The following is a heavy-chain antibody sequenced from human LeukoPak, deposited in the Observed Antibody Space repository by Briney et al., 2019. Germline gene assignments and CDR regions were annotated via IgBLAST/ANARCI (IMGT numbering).Heavy chain of an antibody. CDR3: ARGRITGTTWRNWFDT. D-gene: IGHD1-20*01. CDR2: IGTAGDT. Sequence: AVSLRLSCAASGFTFSSYDMHWLRHATGKGLEWVSAIGTAGDTYYPGSVNGRFTISRANTNTSFYLQMTGLRAGDTAVYYCARGRITGTTWRNWFDTWGEGTLVTVSS. V-gene: IGHV3-13*01. J-gene: IGHJ5*02. CDR1: GFTFSSYD.